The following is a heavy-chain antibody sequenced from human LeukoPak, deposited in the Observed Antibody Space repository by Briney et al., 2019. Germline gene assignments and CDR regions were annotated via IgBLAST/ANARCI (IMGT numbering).Heavy chain of an antibody. J-gene: IGHJ4*02. V-gene: IGHV3-13*01. CDR3: ARVAKERVGGVYYFDY. CDR1: GFTFSDYD. D-gene: IGHD1-1*01. CDR2: IGTAGDT. Sequence: GGSLRLSCAASGFTFSDYDMHWVRQATGKGLEWVSAIGTAGDTYYTGSVKGRFTISRENAKNSLYLQMNSLRAGDTAVYYCARVAKERVGGVYYFDYWGQGTLVTFSS.